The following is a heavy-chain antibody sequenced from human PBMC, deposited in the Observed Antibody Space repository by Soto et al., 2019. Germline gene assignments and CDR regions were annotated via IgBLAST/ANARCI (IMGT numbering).Heavy chain of an antibody. D-gene: IGHD3-16*02. CDR3: AKASTYEYVWGSYRYYFNS. V-gene: IGHV3-23*01. J-gene: IGHJ4*02. CDR1: GFPFSSYA. CDR2: ISGSGDRT. Sequence: PGGSLRLSCEASGFPFSSYAMSWVRQAPGKGLQWVSGISGSGDRTHYVDSVKGRFTISRDNSKNTVYLQMNSLRAEDTAAYYCAKASTYEYVWGSYRYYFNSWGQGTLVTVSS.